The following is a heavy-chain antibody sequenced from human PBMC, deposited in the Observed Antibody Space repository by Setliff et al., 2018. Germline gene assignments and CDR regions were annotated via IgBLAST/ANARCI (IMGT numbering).Heavy chain of an antibody. J-gene: IGHJ4*02. D-gene: IGHD3-9*01. CDR2: INNYSFKT. CDR3: ARGQTLRHFDWPTAFGY. Sequence: GASVKVSCKTSGYTFTNYGITWVRQAPGQGLEWMGWINNYSFKTNYPQKFLGRVTVTTDTSTGTAYMELGSLTSDDTAVYYCARGQTLRHFDWPTAFGYWGLGTLVTVSS. CDR1: GYTFTNYG. V-gene: IGHV1-18*01.